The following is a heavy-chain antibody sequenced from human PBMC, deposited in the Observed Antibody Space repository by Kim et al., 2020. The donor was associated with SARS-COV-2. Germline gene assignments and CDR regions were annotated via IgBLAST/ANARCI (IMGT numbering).Heavy chain of an antibody. CDR1: GFTFDDYA. CDR2: ISGDGGST. V-gene: IGHV3-43*02. D-gene: IGHD6-19*01. CDR3: AKEVGGSGWTYYFDY. Sequence: GGSLRLSCAASGFTFDDYAMHWVRQAPGKGLEWVSLISGDGGSTYYADSVKGRFTISRDNSKNSLYLQMNSLRTEDNALYYCAKEVGGSGWTYYFDYWGQGTLVTVSS. J-gene: IGHJ4*02.